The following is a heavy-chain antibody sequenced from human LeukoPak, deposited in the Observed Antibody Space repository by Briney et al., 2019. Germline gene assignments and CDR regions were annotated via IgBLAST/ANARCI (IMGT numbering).Heavy chain of an antibody. CDR3: AKGSGWYV. V-gene: IGHV3-30-3*01. D-gene: IGHD6-19*01. J-gene: IGHJ4*02. Sequence: GGSLRLSCAASGFTFSSYAMHWVRQAPGKGLEGVAVISYDGSNKYYADSVKGRFTISRDNSKNTLYLQMNSLRAEDTAVYYCAKGSGWYVWGQGTLVTVSS. CDR1: GFTFSSYA. CDR2: ISYDGSNK.